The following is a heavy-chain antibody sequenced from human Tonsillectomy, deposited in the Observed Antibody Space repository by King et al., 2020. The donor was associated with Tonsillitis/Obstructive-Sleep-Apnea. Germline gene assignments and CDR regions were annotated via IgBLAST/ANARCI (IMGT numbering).Heavy chain of an antibody. V-gene: IGHV5-51*01. D-gene: IGHD2-15*01. J-gene: IGHJ3*02. CDR2: IFPGDSDT. Sequence: VQLVESGAVVKKPGESLKISCKGSGYTFGNHWIGWVRQMPGKGLEWMGIIFPGDSDTRYSPSFEGQVTFSADKSINTASLQWSSLRASDTAMYYCARHPEHFGGGTCYSDQRDAFDIWGQGTMVIVSS. CDR1: GYTFGNHW. CDR3: ARHPEHFGGGTCYSDQRDAFDI.